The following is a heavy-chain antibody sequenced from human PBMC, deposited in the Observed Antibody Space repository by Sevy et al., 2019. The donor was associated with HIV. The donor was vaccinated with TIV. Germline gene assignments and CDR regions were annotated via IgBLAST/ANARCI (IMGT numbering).Heavy chain of an antibody. Sequence: GGSLRLSCTASGFSVSSNYMSWVRQAPGKGPEWVSVIHSGGKISYADSVQGRFTISRDNSKNTLYLQMYSLRAEDTAVYYCAREDIVLGEDNYYGIDVWGQGTTVTVSS. D-gene: IGHD2-15*01. CDR1: GFSVSSNY. CDR3: AREDIVLGEDNYYGIDV. J-gene: IGHJ6*02. V-gene: IGHV3-53*01. CDR2: IHSGGKI.